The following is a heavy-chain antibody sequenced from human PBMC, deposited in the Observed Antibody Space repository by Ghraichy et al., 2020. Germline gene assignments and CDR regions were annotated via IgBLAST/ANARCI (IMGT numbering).Heavy chain of an antibody. CDR3: VTYPSDSTAYRFDY. D-gene: IGHD3-22*01. CDR1: GGSISSRSW. CDR2: IYPTEST. V-gene: IGHV4-4*02. J-gene: IGHJ4*02. Sequence: SETLSLTCAVSGGSISSRSWRSWLRQPPGKGLEWIGEIYPTESTHYNPSLRSRVTISIAMSKYQFSLELNSVTAADTAIYYCVTYPSDSTAYRFDYWGQGALVTVSS.